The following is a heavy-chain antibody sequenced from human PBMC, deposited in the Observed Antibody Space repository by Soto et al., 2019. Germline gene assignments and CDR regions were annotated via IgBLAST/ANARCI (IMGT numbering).Heavy chain of an antibody. Sequence: GGSLRLSCAASGFTFSSYGMHWVRQAPGKGLEWVAVISYDGSNKYYADSVKGRFTISRDNSKNTLYLQMNSLRAEDTAVYYCAKPSRLDTAMAYFDYWGQGTLVTVSS. J-gene: IGHJ4*02. V-gene: IGHV3-30*18. CDR3: AKPSRLDTAMAYFDY. D-gene: IGHD5-18*01. CDR2: ISYDGSNK. CDR1: GFTFSSYG.